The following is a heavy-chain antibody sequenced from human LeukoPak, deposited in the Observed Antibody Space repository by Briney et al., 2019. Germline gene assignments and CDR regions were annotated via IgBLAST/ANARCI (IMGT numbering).Heavy chain of an antibody. Sequence: TGGSLRLSRAASGFTFSSYSMNWVRQAPGKGLEGGSSISSSRSYIYYADSVKGRFTISRDNAKNSLYLQMNSLRAEDTAVYYCARAAMVRGVIIEDFDYWGQGTLVTVSS. V-gene: IGHV3-21*01. CDR2: ISSSRSYI. D-gene: IGHD3-10*01. CDR1: GFTFSSYS. J-gene: IGHJ4*02. CDR3: ARAAMVRGVIIEDFDY.